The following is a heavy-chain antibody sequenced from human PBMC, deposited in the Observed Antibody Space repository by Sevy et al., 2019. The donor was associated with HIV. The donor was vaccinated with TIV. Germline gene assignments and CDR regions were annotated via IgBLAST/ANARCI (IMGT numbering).Heavy chain of an antibody. V-gene: IGHV3-30-3*01. J-gene: IGHJ6*02. Sequence: GGSLSLSCAASGFTFSSYAMHWVRQAPGKGLEWVAVISYDGSNKYYADSVKGRFTISRDNSKNTLYLQMNSLRAEDTAVYYCARDIAAAGTAYYYYYGMDVWGQGTTVTVSS. CDR1: GFTFSSYA. CDR2: ISYDGSNK. D-gene: IGHD6-13*01. CDR3: ARDIAAAGTAYYYYYGMDV.